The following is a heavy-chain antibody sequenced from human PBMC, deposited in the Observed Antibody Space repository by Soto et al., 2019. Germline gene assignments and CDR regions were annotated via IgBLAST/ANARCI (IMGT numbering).Heavy chain of an antibody. CDR3: ARDSYSDDDGNYGMDV. D-gene: IGHD5-12*01. Sequence: SVKVSCKASGGTFSSYAISWVRQAPGQGLEWMGGIIPIFGTANYAQKFQGRVTITADKSTSTAYMELSSLRSEDTAVYYCARDSYSDDDGNYGMDVWGQWTTVTVSS. CDR1: GGTFSSYA. CDR2: IIPIFGTA. V-gene: IGHV1-69*06. J-gene: IGHJ6*02.